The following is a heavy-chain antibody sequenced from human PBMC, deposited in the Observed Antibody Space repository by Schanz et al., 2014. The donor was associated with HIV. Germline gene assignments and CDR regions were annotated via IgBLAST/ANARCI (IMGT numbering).Heavy chain of an antibody. J-gene: IGHJ3*02. CDR2: VFSNGAT. CDR1: GGSISNNF. V-gene: IGHV4-59*01. CDR3: AAAWGYYYDSSGYQGAAFDI. Sequence: VQLQESGPGLVKPSETLSLTCSVSGGSISNNFCNWIRQSPGKGLEWIGNVFSNGATKYNPSLQSRVTISVDTSQNQFSLKLTSVTAADTAVYYCAAAWGYYYDSSGYQGAAFDIWGQGTMVTVSS. D-gene: IGHD3-22*01.